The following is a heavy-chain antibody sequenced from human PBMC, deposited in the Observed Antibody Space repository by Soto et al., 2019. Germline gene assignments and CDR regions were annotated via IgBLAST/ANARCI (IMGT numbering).Heavy chain of an antibody. V-gene: IGHV4-59*02. CDR2: IFYGGST. CDR3: ARDGVVSYFDY. J-gene: IGHJ4*02. Sequence: PSETLSLTCTVSGASVSSHYWSWIRQPPGKGLEWIGHIFYGGSTNFNPSLKSRVTISADTSKNQFSLRLSSASAADTAVYYCARDGVVSYFDYWGQGTLVTVSS. CDR1: GASVSSHY. D-gene: IGHD3-16*01.